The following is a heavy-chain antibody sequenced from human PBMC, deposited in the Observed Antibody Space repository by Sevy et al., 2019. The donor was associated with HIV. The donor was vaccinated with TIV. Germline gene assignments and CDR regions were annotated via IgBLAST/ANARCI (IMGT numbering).Heavy chain of an antibody. CDR2: IFSGGNT. V-gene: IGHV3-66*01. CDR1: VFTVSGNY. Sequence: GGSLRLSCAASVFTVSGNYMSWVRQAPGKGLEWVSGIFSGGNTHFADSVKGRFTISRDNSKNTLSLQMNSLSAEDTAVYYCARAVEDYSDSSAWDWYFDLWGRGTLVTVSS. J-gene: IGHJ2*01. D-gene: IGHD3-22*01. CDR3: ARAVEDYSDSSAWDWYFDL.